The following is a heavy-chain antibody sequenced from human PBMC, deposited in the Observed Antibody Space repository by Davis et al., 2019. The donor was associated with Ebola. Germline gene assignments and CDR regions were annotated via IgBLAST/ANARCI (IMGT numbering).Heavy chain of an antibody. J-gene: IGHJ3*02. CDR1: GGSISGYY. V-gene: IGHV4-59*08. CDR3: ARLRDYYDSSGYAFDI. Sequence: MPSETLSLTCAVYGGSISGYYWSWIRQPPGKGPEWIGFLYHGGNTNYNPSLKSRVTISVDTSKNQFSLKLSSETAADTAVYYCARLRDYYDSSGYAFDIWGQGIMVTVSS. D-gene: IGHD3-22*01. CDR2: LYHGGNT.